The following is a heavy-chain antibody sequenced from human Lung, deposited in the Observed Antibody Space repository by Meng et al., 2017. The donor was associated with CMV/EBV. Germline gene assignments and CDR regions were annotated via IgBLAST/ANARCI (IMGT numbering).Heavy chain of an antibody. J-gene: IGHJ4*02. CDR1: GGTFSSYA. CDR2: IIPILGIA. CDR3: ARRYCSGGSCYKQFDY. Sequence: SVKVSCKASGGTFSSYAISWVRQAPGQGLEWMGGIIPILGIANYAQKFQGRVTITADKSTSTAYMELSSLRSEDTAVYYCARRYCSGGSCYKQFDYWGQGPXVTVSS. V-gene: IGHV1-69*10. D-gene: IGHD2-15*01.